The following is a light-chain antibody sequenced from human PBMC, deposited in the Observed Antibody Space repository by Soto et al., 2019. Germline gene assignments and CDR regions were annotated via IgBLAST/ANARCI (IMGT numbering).Light chain of an antibody. J-gene: IGKJ1*01. CDR2: GAS. Sequence: EIVLTQSPGTLSLSPGERATLSCRASESVSSSYLAWYQQKPGQAPRLLFYGASSRATGIPDRFSGSGSGTDFTLTFSRLEPEDFAVYYCHQYASSPLTFGQGTKVDIK. V-gene: IGKV3-20*01. CDR1: ESVSSSY. CDR3: HQYASSPLT.